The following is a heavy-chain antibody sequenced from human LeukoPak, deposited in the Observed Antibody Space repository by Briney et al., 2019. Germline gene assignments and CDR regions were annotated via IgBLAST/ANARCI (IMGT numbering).Heavy chain of an antibody. J-gene: IGHJ4*02. CDR2: ISSSGSTI. V-gene: IGHV3-11*04. CDR1: GFTFSDYY. D-gene: IGHD5-12*01. Sequence: GGSLRLSCAASGFTFSDYYMSWIRQAPGKGLEWVSYISSSGSTIYYADSVKGRFTISRDNSKRTLYLQMNSLRSEDTAVYYCAKKGLRFFDFWGQGTLVTVSS. CDR3: AKKGLRFFDF.